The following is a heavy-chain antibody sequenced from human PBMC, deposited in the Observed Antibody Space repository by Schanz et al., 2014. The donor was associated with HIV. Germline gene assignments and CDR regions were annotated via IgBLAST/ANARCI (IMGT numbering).Heavy chain of an antibody. Sequence: EVRLVESGGGLVQSGGSLRLSCAASGFTFNNYAMTWVRQAPGKGLEWVSSITESGGRTYYADSVNGRFTISRDNSRNILYLQMSNLRAEDTALYYCVTEQYSTISAWGQGALVIVSS. CDR3: VTEQYSTISA. V-gene: IGHV3-23*04. CDR2: ITESGGRT. CDR1: GFTFNNYA. J-gene: IGHJ5*02. D-gene: IGHD2-15*01.